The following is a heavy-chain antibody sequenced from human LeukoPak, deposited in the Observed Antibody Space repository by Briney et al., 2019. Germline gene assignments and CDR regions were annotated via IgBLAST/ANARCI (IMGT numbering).Heavy chain of an antibody. CDR2: ISAYNGNT. V-gene: IGHV1-18*01. CDR1: GFTFTSYD. J-gene: IGHJ4*02. CDR3: ARVGPQQQLVYSH. Sequence: ASVKVSCKASGFTFTSYDINWVRQAPGQGLEWMGRISAYNGNTNYAQKLQGRVTMTTDTSTSTAYMELRSLRSDDTAVYYCARVGPQQQLVYSHWGQGTLVTVSS. D-gene: IGHD6-13*01.